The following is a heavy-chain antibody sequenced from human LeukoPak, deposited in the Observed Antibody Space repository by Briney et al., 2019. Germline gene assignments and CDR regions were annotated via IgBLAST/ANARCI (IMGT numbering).Heavy chain of an antibody. J-gene: IGHJ4*02. Sequence: TGGPLRLSCAPAGFTFSRSAMNWVRQAPGRGLEWVSSISSDSYYIYYGDSLKGRFTISRDNAKNSLFLQMNSLRSEDTAVYYCARDRGGGSLDYWGQGTLVTVSS. D-gene: IGHD3-16*01. CDR3: ARDRGGGSLDY. CDR1: GFTFSRSA. V-gene: IGHV3-21*01. CDR2: ISSDSYYI.